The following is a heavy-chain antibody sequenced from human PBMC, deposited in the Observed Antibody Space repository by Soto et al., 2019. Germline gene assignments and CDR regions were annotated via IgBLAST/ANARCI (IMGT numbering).Heavy chain of an antibody. CDR1: GFTFTNYP. D-gene: IGHD1-26*01. CDR3: AREKTVGGIRLDN. J-gene: IGHJ4*02. V-gene: IGHV3-30-3*01. Sequence: QVQLVESGGGVVQPGRSLRLSCAASGFTFTNYPMHWVRQAPGKGLEWVAVVSHDGINTYYADSVKGRFTISRDNSKNTLYLQLNSLRPEDTAVFYCAREKTVGGIRLDNWGQGTLVTVSS. CDR2: VSHDGINT.